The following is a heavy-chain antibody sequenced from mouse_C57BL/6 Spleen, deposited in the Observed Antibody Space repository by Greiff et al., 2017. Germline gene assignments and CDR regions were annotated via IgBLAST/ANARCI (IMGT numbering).Heavy chain of an antibody. CDR2: ISSGGSYT. CDR3: AGHVEGYCGSSYGLDY. CDR1: GFTFSSYG. V-gene: IGHV5-6*01. Sequence: EVMLVESGGDLVKPGGSLKLSCAASGFTFSSYGMSWVRQTPDKRLGWVATISSGGSYTYYPDSVKGRFPIARDNAKNTPYLQMSSLKSEGTARYYCAGHVEGYCGSSYGLDYWGQGTTLTVSS. D-gene: IGHD1-1*01. J-gene: IGHJ2*01.